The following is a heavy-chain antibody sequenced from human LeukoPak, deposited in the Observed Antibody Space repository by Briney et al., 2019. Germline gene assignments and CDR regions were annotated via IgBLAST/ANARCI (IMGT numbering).Heavy chain of an antibody. Sequence: GGSLRLSCAASGFAFSRYGIHWVRQAPGKGLEWVAFIRYDGSNKYYADSVKGRFTISRDNSKNTLYLQMNSLRAEDTAVYYCARPDILTGSYFDYWGQGTLVTVSS. J-gene: IGHJ4*02. V-gene: IGHV3-30*02. CDR3: ARPDILTGSYFDY. CDR2: IRYDGSNK. D-gene: IGHD3-9*01. CDR1: GFAFSRYG.